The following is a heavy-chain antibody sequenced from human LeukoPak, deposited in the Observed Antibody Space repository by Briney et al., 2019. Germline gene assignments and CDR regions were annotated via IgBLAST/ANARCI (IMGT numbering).Heavy chain of an antibody. V-gene: IGHV4-39*07. CDR2: IYYSGST. CDR1: GGSISSSSYY. D-gene: IGHD2-2*01. J-gene: IGHJ4*02. Sequence: SETLSLTCTVSGGSISSSSYYWGWIRQPPGKGLEWIGSIYYSGSTYYNPSLKSRVTISVDTSKNQFSLKLSSVTAADTAAYYCASWLINCSSASCPWDYWGQGTLVTVSS. CDR3: ASWLINCSSASCPWDY.